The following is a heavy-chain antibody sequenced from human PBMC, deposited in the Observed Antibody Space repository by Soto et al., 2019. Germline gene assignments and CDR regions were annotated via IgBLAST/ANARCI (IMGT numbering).Heavy chain of an antibody. CDR1: GYSLTQYS. Sequence: VSHKASGYSLTQYSLLRVRQAPAPRVEWMGWCNDGTGNTNYPQQFPGRATIHSNTSARTAYIELNSLRSEDTAVYYWSRGGRAAEGGVMDVWGQGTMVTVSS. J-gene: IGHJ6*02. CDR2: CNDGTGNT. CDR3: SRGGRAAEGGVMDV. D-gene: IGHD1-26*01. V-gene: IGHV1-3*01.